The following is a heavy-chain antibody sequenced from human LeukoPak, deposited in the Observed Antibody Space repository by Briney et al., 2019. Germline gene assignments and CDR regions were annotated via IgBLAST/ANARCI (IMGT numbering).Heavy chain of an antibody. V-gene: IGHV4-59*11. J-gene: IGHJ6*03. CDR2: ISNSGST. CDR1: GGSISSHY. Sequence: SETLSLTCTVSGGSISSHYWTWIRQSPAKGLEWIGDISNSGSTSYNPSLKGRVTISIDTSKNQFSLKLSSVTAADTAVYYCGRDALVGYFSYYYMDVWGKGTTVTVSS. CDR3: GRDALVGYFSYYYMDV. D-gene: IGHD2-15*01.